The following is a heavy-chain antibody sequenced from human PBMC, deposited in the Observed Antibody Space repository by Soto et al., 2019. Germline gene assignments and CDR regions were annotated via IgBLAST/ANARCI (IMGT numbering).Heavy chain of an antibody. CDR1: GGIFSTYA. Sequence: SVKVSCKASGGIFSTYAISWLRQAPGQGLEWMGGVIPIFGTPNYAQRFQGRVTITADESTSTAYMELSRLRSEDTAVYYCARDRDDYGSGNYYNRIDFWGQGTLVTVSS. CDR3: ARDRDDYGSGNYYNRIDF. D-gene: IGHD3-10*01. J-gene: IGHJ4*02. CDR2: VIPIFGTP. V-gene: IGHV1-69*13.